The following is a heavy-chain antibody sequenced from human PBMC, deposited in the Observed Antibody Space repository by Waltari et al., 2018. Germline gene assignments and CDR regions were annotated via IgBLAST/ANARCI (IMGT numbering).Heavy chain of an antibody. J-gene: IGHJ4*02. CDR2: IDPSDSFR. V-gene: IGHV5-10-1*01. CDR3: VRHRTTYPLEIDY. CDR1: GYTLTSHW. D-gene: IGHD2-2*01. Sequence: EVQLVLSGAEVKKPEESLRISCVGSGYTLTSHWISRVRQVPGKGLEWVGRIDPSDSFRNYGPAFEGHVTISVDQSLRTAYLQWDSLKASDTAIYYCVRHRTTYPLEIDYWGQGTLVTVSS.